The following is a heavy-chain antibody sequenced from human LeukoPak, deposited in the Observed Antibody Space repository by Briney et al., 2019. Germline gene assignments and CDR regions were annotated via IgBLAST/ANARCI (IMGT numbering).Heavy chain of an antibody. CDR3: ARGRGFYGMDV. V-gene: IGHV3-48*03. Sequence: GGSLRLSCAASGFTFSSYEMTWVRQAPGKGLEWVSYISSSGSTIYYADSVKGRFTISRDNAKNSLYLQMNSLRAEDTAVYYCARGRGFYGMDVWGQGTTVTVSS. D-gene: IGHD3-10*01. CDR1: GFTFSSYE. CDR2: ISSSGSTI. J-gene: IGHJ6*02.